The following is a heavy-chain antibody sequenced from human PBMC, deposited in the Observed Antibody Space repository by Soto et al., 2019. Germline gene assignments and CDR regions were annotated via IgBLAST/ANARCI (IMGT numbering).Heavy chain of an antibody. D-gene: IGHD3-9*01. CDR1: GGTFSSYA. J-gene: IGHJ6*02. CDR2: IIPIFGTA. Sequence: QVQLVQSGAEVKKPGSSVKVSCKASGGTFSSYAISWVRQAPGQGLEWMGGIIPIFGTANYAWKSQGRVTITADESTSTAYMELSRLRSEDTAVYYCAREVFGDMLPGYYGLDVWGQGTTVTVSS. V-gene: IGHV1-69*12. CDR3: AREVFGDMLPGYYGLDV.